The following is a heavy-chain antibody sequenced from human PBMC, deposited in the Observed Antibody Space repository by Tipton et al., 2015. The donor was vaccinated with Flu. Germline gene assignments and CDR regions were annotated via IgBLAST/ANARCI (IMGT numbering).Heavy chain of an antibody. J-gene: IGHJ4*02. CDR3: ASSEGFSDDTGNFFLTPYFDS. CDR1: GGSINDYY. D-gene: IGHD1-26*01. V-gene: IGHV4-4*07. CDR2: ISSRGST. Sequence: GLVKPSETLSLTCIVSGGSINDYYWSWIRQAAGKGPEWIGRISSRGSTNYNSLLKGRLTLSVDTSKNQLVLKLTSVTAADTAIYYCASSEGFSDDTGNFFLTPYFDSWGQGALVTVSS.